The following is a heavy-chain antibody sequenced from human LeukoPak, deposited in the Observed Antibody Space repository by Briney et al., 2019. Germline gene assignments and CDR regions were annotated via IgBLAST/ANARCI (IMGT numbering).Heavy chain of an antibody. D-gene: IGHD1-26*01. V-gene: IGHV3-48*02. CDR2: INDDSNNM. J-gene: IGHJ4*02. CDR3: ARGGGSYAYFNF. CDR1: GFTFSSYS. Sequence: GGSLRLSCAASGFTFSSYSMNWVRQAPGKGLEWISYINDDSNNMYYADSVKGRFTISKDNAKNSLYLQMNSLGDEDTAVYYCARGGGSYAYFNFWGRGTQVTVSS.